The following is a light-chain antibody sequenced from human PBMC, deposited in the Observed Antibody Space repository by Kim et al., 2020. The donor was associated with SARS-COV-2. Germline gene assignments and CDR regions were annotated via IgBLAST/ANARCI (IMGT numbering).Light chain of an antibody. CDR2: GKN. Sequence: SSELTQDPAVSVALGQTVRITCQGDSLRSYYATWYQQKPGQAPVVVIYGKNNRPSGIPDRFSGSSSGNTASLTITGTQAGDEAGYYCNSRDSNDNVLFGGGTKLTVL. J-gene: IGLJ2*01. CDR1: SLRSYY. CDR3: NSRDSNDNVL. V-gene: IGLV3-19*01.